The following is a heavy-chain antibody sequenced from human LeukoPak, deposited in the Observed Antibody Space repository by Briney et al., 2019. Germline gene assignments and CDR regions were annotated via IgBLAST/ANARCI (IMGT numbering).Heavy chain of an antibody. Sequence: GGSLSLSCAASGFTFSSHSMNWVRQAPGKGLEWLSYIDSGSGNIYYRDSVKGRFTISRDNAQDSLYLQMDSLRDEDTAVYYCAREDDDWGPNTLDVWGQGTAVTVSS. CDR2: IDSGSGNI. V-gene: IGHV3-48*02. CDR1: GFTFSSHS. CDR3: AREDDDWGPNTLDV. J-gene: IGHJ3*01. D-gene: IGHD7-27*01.